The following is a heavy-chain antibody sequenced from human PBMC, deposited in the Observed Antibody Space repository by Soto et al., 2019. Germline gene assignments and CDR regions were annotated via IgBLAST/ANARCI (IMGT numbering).Heavy chain of an antibody. V-gene: IGHV4-61*01. J-gene: IGHJ6*02. CDR3: ASLTKPTAVTTAFRGGYGLDV. CDR2: IHSSGST. Sequence: QVQLQESGPGLVKPSETLSLTCTVSGGSVSSGNYFWSWIRQPPGKGLEWIGYIHSSGSTNYNPSLKSRVTISADTSRNQFSLRLTSVTAADTAVYYCASLTKPTAVTTAFRGGYGLDVWGQGTTVTVSS. D-gene: IGHD4-17*01. CDR1: GGSVSSGNYF.